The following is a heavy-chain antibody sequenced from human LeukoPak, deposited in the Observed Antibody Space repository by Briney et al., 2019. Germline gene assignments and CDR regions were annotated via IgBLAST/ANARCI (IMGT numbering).Heavy chain of an antibody. Sequence: ASVKVSCKASGGTFSSYAISWVRQAPGQGLEWMGGIIPIFGTANYAQKFQGRVTITADKSTSTAYMELSSLRSEDTAVYYCARSIGTTVTSPPDYWGQGTLVTVSS. V-gene: IGHV1-69*06. D-gene: IGHD4-17*01. CDR3: ARSIGTTVTSPPDY. CDR1: GGTFSSYA. J-gene: IGHJ4*02. CDR2: IIPIFGTA.